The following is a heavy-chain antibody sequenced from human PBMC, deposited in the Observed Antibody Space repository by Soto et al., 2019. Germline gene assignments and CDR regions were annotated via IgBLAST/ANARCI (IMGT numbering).Heavy chain of an antibody. J-gene: IGHJ5*02. Sequence: PGGSLRLSCGASGFTFSSYRMHWVRQAPGKGLEWVAVISYDGSNKYYADSVKGRFTISRDNSKNTLYLQMNSLRAEDKAVYYCAKDLPHDYGVYEYGFDPWGQGTLVTVSS. D-gene: IGHD4-17*01. CDR2: ISYDGSNK. V-gene: IGHV3-30*18. CDR3: AKDLPHDYGVYEYGFDP. CDR1: GFTFSSYR.